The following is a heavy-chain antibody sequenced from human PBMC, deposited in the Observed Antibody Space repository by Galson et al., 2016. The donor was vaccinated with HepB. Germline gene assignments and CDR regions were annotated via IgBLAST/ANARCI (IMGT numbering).Heavy chain of an antibody. D-gene: IGHD5-24*01. CDR3: AKEATCRGVGYNVDH. Sequence: SLRLSCAASGFTFSNYGMHWVRQAPGKGLEWVAVIWYDGSEKYYADSVKGRFTISRDNSKNTLYLQINSLRAEDTAVYYCAKEATCRGVGYNVDHWGQGTRVTVAS. CDR1: GFTFSNYG. CDR2: IWYDGSEK. J-gene: IGHJ4*02. V-gene: IGHV3-33*06.